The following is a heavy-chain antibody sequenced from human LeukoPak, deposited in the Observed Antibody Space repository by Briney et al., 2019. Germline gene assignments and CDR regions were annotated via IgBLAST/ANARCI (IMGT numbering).Heavy chain of an antibody. D-gene: IGHD5-18*01. CDR1: GYTFTTYY. CDR2: INPSSGST. Sequence: ASVRVSCKASGYTFTTYYMHWVRQAPGQGLEWMGIINPSSGSTSYAQKFQGRVTMTRDASTSTVYMELSSLRSEDTAIYYCARVLGAHRYGSIDHWGQGTLVTVSS. J-gene: IGHJ4*02. CDR3: ARVLGAHRYGSIDH. V-gene: IGHV1-46*01.